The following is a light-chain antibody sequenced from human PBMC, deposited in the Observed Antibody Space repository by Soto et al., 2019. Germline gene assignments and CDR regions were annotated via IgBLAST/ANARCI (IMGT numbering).Light chain of an antibody. J-gene: IGKJ5*01. CDR1: QSVSSN. CDR2: GAS. CDR3: QQYDSWRYT. V-gene: IGKV3-15*01. Sequence: EIVLTQSPATLSLSPGERATLSCRASQSVSSNLAWYQQKPGQAPRLLIYGASTRATGIPARFSGSGSGTEFTLTISSLQSEDFAVYYCQQYDSWRYTFGQGTRLEI.